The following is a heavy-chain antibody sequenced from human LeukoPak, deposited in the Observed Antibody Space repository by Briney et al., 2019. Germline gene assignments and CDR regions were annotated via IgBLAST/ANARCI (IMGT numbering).Heavy chain of an antibody. D-gene: IGHD3-10*01. Sequence: GGSLRLSCAASGFTFSRHAMHWVRQAPGKGLEWVAFIRYDGSNKYYADSVKGRFTISRDNSKNTLYLQMNSLRAEDTAVYYCARERSGSYEGNWFDPWGQGTLVTVSS. CDR2: IRYDGSNK. J-gene: IGHJ5*02. CDR3: ARERSGSYEGNWFDP. CDR1: GFTFSRHA. V-gene: IGHV3-30*02.